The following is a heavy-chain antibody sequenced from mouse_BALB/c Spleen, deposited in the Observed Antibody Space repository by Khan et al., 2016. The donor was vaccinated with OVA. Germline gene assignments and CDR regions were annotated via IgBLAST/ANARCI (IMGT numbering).Heavy chain of an antibody. CDR1: GFSLTNYG. V-gene: IGHV2-2*02. Sequence: VQLKQSGPGLVQPSQSLSITCTVSGFSLTNYGVHWVRQSPGKGLEWLGVIWSGGITDYNETFISRLSISTDISKRQVFFKMNSLQANDTAIYYCAKNRNGYFDYWGQGTTLTVSS. CDR3: AKNRNGYFDY. J-gene: IGHJ2*01. D-gene: IGHD1-1*02. CDR2: IWSGGIT.